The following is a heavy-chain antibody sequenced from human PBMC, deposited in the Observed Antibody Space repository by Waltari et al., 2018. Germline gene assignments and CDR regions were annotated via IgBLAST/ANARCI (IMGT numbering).Heavy chain of an antibody. D-gene: IGHD1-26*01. Sequence: QVQLVESGGGVVQPGRSLRLSCAASGFTFVSVVMHWVRQAPGKGLEWVAIIWYDGSKKYYADSVKGRFTISRDKSKNTLYLQMNSLRAEDTAVYYCAREQGGSYYFDDWGQGTLVTVSS. V-gene: IGHV3-33*01. CDR2: IWYDGSKK. CDR1: GFTFVSVV. J-gene: IGHJ4*02. CDR3: AREQGGSYYFDD.